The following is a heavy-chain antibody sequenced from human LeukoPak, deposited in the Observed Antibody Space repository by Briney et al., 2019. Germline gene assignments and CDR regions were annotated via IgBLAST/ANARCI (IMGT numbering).Heavy chain of an antibody. J-gene: IGHJ4*02. CDR2: IYYSGTT. V-gene: IGHV4-59*01. D-gene: IGHD5-18*01. Sequence: PSETLSLTCTVSGGSISSYYWSWIRQPPGKGLEWIGYIYYSGTTNYNPSLKSRVTISVDTSKNQFSLKLSSVTAADTAVYYCARGAYSYNYPFDYWGQGTLVTVSS. CDR1: GGSISSYY. CDR3: ARGAYSYNYPFDY.